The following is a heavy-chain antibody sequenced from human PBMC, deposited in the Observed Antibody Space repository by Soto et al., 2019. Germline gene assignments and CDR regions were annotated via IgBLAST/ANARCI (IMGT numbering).Heavy chain of an antibody. CDR3: AKRWGCSGGSCYSDTAMATPLYNWFDP. V-gene: IGHV3-23*01. Sequence: GGSLRLSCAASGFTFSSYAMSWVRQAPGKGLEWVSAISGSGGSTYYADSVKGRFTISRDNSKNTLYLQMNSLRAEDTAVYYCAKRWGCSGGSCYSDTAMATPLYNWFDPWGQGTLVTVSS. CDR1: GFTFSSYA. D-gene: IGHD2-15*01. CDR2: ISGSGGST. J-gene: IGHJ5*02.